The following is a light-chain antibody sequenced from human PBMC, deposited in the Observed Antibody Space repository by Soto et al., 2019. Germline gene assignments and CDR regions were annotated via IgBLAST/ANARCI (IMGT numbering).Light chain of an antibody. Sequence: EIVMTQSPATLSVSPGERATLSCRASQSVSSNLAWYQQKPGQAPRLLIYGASTRATGFPARFTASGSGTEFTLTISSLQPDDFATYYCQQYDSFSVTFGQGTKVDIK. CDR1: QSVSSN. CDR3: QQYDSFSVT. V-gene: IGKV3-15*01. J-gene: IGKJ1*01. CDR2: GAS.